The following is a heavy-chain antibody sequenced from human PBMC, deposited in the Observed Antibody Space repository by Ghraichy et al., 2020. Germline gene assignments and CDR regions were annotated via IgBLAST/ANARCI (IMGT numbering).Heavy chain of an antibody. D-gene: IGHD2-15*01. CDR3: ARRYCSGGSCYFDY. J-gene: IGHJ4*02. CDR2: IYYSGST. Sequence: ESLNISCTVSGGSISSSSYYWGWIRQPPGKGLEWIGSIYYSGSTYYNPSLKSRVTISVDTSKNQFSLKLSSVTAADTAVYYCARRYCSGGSCYFDYWGQGTLVTVSS. CDR1: GGSISSSSYY. V-gene: IGHV4-39*01.